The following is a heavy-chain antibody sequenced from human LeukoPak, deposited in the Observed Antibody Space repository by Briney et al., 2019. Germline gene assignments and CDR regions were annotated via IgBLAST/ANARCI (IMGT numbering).Heavy chain of an antibody. CDR1: GGSISRSSYY. CDR2: IYYSGST. CDR3: ARQAVVGATRWFDS. D-gene: IGHD1-26*01. Sequence: PSETLSLTCKVSGGSISRSSYYRGWIRQPPGKGLEWIGGIYYSGSTYYNPSLKSRVTILVDTSKNQFSLKLSSVTAADTAVYYCARQAVVGATRWFDSWGQGTLVTVSS. V-gene: IGHV4-39*01. J-gene: IGHJ5*01.